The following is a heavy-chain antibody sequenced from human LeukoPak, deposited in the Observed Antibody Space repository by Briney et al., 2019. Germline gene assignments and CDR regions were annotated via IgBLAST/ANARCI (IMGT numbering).Heavy chain of an antibody. J-gene: IGHJ3*02. V-gene: IGHV1-18*01. CDR3: AREILLNDAFDI. Sequence: ASVKVSCKAPGYTFTSYGISWVRQAPGQGLEWTGWISAYNGNTNYAQKLQGRVTMTTDTSTSTAYMELRSLRSDDTAVYYCAREILLNDAFDIWGQGTMVTVSS. CDR2: ISAYNGNT. D-gene: IGHD2-15*01. CDR1: GYTFTSYG.